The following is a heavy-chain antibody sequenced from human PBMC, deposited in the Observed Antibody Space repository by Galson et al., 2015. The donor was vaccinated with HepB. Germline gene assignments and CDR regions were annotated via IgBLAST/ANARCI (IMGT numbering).Heavy chain of an antibody. Sequence: SLRLSCAASGFTFSSYGMHWVRQAPGKGLEWVAVISYDGSNKYYADSVKGRFTISRDNSKNTLYLQMNSLRAEDTAVYYCAKWVEMATIPDYYYYGMDVWGQGTTVTVSS. CDR2: ISYDGSNK. CDR3: AKWVEMATIPDYYYYGMDV. CDR1: GFTFSSYG. V-gene: IGHV3-30*18. D-gene: IGHD5-24*01. J-gene: IGHJ6*02.